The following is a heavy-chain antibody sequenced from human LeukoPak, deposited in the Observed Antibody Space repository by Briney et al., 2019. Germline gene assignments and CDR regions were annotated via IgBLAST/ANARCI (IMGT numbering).Heavy chain of an antibody. CDR2: IIPIFGTA. CDR3: ARVYAGYSYGNNWYFDL. CDR1: GGTFSSYA. Sequence: ASVKVSCKASGGTFSSYAISWVRQAPGQGLEWMGGIIPIFGTANYAQKFQGRVTITAGESTSTAYMELSSLRSEDTAVYYCARVYAGYSYGNNWYFDLWGRGTLVTVSS. D-gene: IGHD5-18*01. J-gene: IGHJ2*01. V-gene: IGHV1-69*13.